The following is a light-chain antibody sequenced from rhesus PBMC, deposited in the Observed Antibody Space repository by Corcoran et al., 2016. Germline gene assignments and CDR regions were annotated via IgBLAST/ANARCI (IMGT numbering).Light chain of an antibody. CDR1: PSLLDSEDGNTY. CDR2: EVS. V-gene: IGKV2-104*02. J-gene: IGKJ4*01. CDR3: MQALEFPLT. Sequence: DIVMTQTPLSLPVTPGEPASISCRSSPSLLDSEDGNTYLDWYLQKPGQSPQLWFYEVSNRASGVPYRFSGSGSDTDFTLKISRVEAEDVGVYYCMQALEFPLTFGGGTKVEIK.